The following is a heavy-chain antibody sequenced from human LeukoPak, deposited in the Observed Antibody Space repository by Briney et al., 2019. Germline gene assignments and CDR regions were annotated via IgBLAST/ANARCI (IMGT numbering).Heavy chain of an antibody. J-gene: IGHJ4*02. V-gene: IGHV3-7*01. CDR1: GFTFSSSW. Sequence: PGGSLRLSCAVSGFTFSSSWMAWVRQAPGKGLEWVANIKHDGNEKYYVDSVKGRFTISRDNAKNSLYLEMNSLRADDTAVYYCAGMDHFDYWGQGTLVTVSS. D-gene: IGHD1-14*01. CDR2: IKHDGNEK. CDR3: AGMDHFDY.